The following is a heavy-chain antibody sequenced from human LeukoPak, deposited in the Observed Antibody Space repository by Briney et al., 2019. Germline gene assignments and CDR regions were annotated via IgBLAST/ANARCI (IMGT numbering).Heavy chain of an antibody. CDR3: ARGKRGYSYGLDY. D-gene: IGHD5-18*01. CDR1: GGSVSSGSYY. J-gene: IGHJ4*02. CDR2: IYYSGST. Sequence: SETLSLTCTVSGGSVSSGSYYWSWIRQPPGKGLEWIGYIYYSGSTNYNPSLKSRVTISVDTSKNQFSLKLSSVTAADTAVYYCARGKRGYSYGLDYWGQGTLVTVSS. V-gene: IGHV4-61*01.